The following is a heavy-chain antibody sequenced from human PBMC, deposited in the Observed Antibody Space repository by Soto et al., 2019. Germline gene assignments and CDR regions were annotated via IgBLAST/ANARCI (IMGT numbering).Heavy chain of an antibody. CDR3: AKGVVTPILHYGTAR. CDR1: GFTFSSYG. CDR2: ISYDGSNK. J-gene: IGHJ6*02. D-gene: IGHD4-17*01. V-gene: IGHV3-30*18. Sequence: QVQLVESGGGVVQPGRSLRLSCAASGFTFSSYGMHWVRQAPGKGLEWVAVISYDGSNKYYADSVKGRFTISRDNSKNTLYLQMNSLRAEDTAVYYCAKGVVTPILHYGTARRGPGPTVTVSS.